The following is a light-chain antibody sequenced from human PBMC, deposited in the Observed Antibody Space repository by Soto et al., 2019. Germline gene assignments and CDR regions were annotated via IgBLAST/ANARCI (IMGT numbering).Light chain of an antibody. CDR1: SSDVGGYNY. Sequence: QSVLTQPASVSGSPGQSITISCTGTSSDVGGYNYVSWYQQHPGKAPKLMIYDVSNRPSGVPNRFSGSKSGNTASLTISGLQAEDEADYYCSSYPSSSTRVFGTGTKVTAL. J-gene: IGLJ1*01. CDR3: SSYPSSSTRV. CDR2: DVS. V-gene: IGLV2-14*01.